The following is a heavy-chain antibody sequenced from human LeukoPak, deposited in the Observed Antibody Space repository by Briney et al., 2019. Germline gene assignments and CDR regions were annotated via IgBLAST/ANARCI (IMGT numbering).Heavy chain of an antibody. CDR2: IYYSGII. Sequence: SETLSLTCTVSGDSISNAYRSWIRQPPGKALEWIGYIYYSGIIKYNPSLKSRATISVDTSQNQFSLKLSSVTAADTAVYYCARTYCGGDCRDGFDYWGQGTLVTVSS. V-gene: IGHV4-59*12. CDR1: GDSISNAY. CDR3: ARTYCGGDCRDGFDY. J-gene: IGHJ4*02. D-gene: IGHD2-21*02.